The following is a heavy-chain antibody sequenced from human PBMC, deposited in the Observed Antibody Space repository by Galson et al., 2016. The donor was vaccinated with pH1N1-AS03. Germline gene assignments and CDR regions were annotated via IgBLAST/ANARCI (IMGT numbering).Heavy chain of an antibody. CDR1: GFPFSGYW. CDR2: IKQDGSDK. J-gene: IGHJ6*02. D-gene: IGHD6-19*01. Sequence: SLRLSCAASGFPFSGYWMTWVRQAAGKGLEWVASIKQDGSDKHYVDSVKGRFTISKDNAKNSLYLHMNSLRPEDTAVYYCAKAVAGSLNLYYYYGADVWGQGTTVTVSS. V-gene: IGHV3-7*03. CDR3: AKAVAGSLNLYYYYGADV.